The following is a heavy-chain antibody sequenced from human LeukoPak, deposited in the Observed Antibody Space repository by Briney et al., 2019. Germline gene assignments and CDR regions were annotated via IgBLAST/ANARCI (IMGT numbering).Heavy chain of an antibody. Sequence: ASVKVSCKASGYTFTGYCMHWVRQAPGQGLEWMGWINPNSGGTNYAQKFQGRVTMTRDTSISTAYMELSRLRSDDTAVYYCARYPGPLYCTNGVCEKGAFDIWGQGTMVTVSS. J-gene: IGHJ3*02. V-gene: IGHV1-2*02. CDR3: ARYPGPLYCTNGVCEKGAFDI. D-gene: IGHD2-8*01. CDR1: GYTFTGYC. CDR2: INPNSGGT.